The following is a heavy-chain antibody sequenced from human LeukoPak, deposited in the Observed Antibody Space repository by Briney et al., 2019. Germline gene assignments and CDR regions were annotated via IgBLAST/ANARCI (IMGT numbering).Heavy chain of an antibody. CDR1: GYTFTSYD. CDR2: MNPNSGNT. D-gene: IGHD6-6*01. Sequence: EASVKVSCKASGYTFTSYDINWVRQATGQGLEWMGWMNPNSGNTGYAQKFQGRVTMTRDTSISTAYMELSRLRSDDTAVYYCAREEYSSSSVDYWGQGTLVTVSS. V-gene: IGHV1-8*02. J-gene: IGHJ4*02. CDR3: AREEYSSSSVDY.